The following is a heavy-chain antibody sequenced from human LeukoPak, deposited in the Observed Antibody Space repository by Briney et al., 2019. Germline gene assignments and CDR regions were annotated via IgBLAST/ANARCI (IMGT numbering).Heavy chain of an antibody. J-gene: IGHJ4*02. Sequence: ETLSLTCTVSGGSISSSSYYWGWIRQPPGKGLEWVANIKQDGSEKYYVDSVKGRFTISRDNAKNSLYLQMNSLRAEDTAVYYCARADWDTAMIDYWGQGTLVPVSS. CDR1: GGSISSSSYY. CDR2: IKQDGSEK. D-gene: IGHD5-18*01. CDR3: ARADWDTAMIDY. V-gene: IGHV3-7*01.